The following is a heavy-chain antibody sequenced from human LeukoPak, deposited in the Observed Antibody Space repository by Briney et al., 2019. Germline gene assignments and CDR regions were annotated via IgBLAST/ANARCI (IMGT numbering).Heavy chain of an antibody. CDR2: INHSGST. D-gene: IGHD3-22*01. Sequence: SKTLSLTCAVYGGSFSGYYWSWIRQPPGKGLEWIGEINHSGSTNYNPSLKSRVTISVDTSKNQFSLKLSSVTAADTAVYYCAGGEDYYDSSGYSYYFDYWGQGTLVTVSS. V-gene: IGHV4-34*01. CDR3: AGGEDYYDSSGYSYYFDY. CDR1: GGSFSGYY. J-gene: IGHJ4*02.